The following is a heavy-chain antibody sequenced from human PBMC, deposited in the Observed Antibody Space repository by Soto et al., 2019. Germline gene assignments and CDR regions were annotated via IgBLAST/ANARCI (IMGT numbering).Heavy chain of an antibody. CDR3: AKDWCGWGGSSWSGNSRDCGMDV. CDR1: GFTFDDYA. CDR2: ISWNSGSI. Sequence: EVQLVESGGGLVQPGRSLRLSCAASGFTFDDYAMHWVRQAPGKGLEWVSGISWNSGSIGYADSVKGRFTISRDNAKNSLYLQMNSLRAEDTALYYCAKDWCGWGGSSWSGNSRDCGMDVWGQGTTVTVSS. J-gene: IGHJ6*02. D-gene: IGHD6-13*01. V-gene: IGHV3-9*01.